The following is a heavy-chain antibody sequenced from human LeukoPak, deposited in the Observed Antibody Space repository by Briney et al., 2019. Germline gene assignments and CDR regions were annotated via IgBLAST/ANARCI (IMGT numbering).Heavy chain of an antibody. V-gene: IGHV4-59*01. D-gene: IGHD6-13*01. Sequence: SETLSLTCTVSGGSISSYYWSWIRRPPGKGLEWTGYIYYSGSANYSPSLKSRVTISIHPSKNQFSLKLSSVTAADTAVYYCARVKQPVYGYYFDYWGQGTLVTVSS. CDR1: GGSISSYY. CDR2: IYYSGSA. CDR3: ARVKQPVYGYYFDY. J-gene: IGHJ4*02.